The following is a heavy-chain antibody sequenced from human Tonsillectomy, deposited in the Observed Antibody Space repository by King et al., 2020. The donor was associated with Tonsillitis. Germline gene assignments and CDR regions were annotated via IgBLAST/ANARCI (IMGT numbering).Heavy chain of an antibody. Sequence: VQLVESGGGLVKPGGSLRLSCAASGFTFSSYGMNWVRQAPGKGLEWVSSISSSSGDIYYADSLKGRFTISRDNAKNSLYLQMNSLRAEDTAVYYCARESYRNYGGIYYYFYMDV. V-gene: IGHV3-21*01. CDR2: ISSSSGDI. CDR1: GFTFSSYG. CDR3: ARESYRNYGGIYYYFYMDV. J-gene: IGHJ6*03. D-gene: IGHD4-11*01.